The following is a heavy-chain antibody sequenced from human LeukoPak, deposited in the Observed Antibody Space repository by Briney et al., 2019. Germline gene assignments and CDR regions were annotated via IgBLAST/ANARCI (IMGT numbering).Heavy chain of an antibody. CDR1: GYTFTSYD. D-gene: IGHD3-22*01. V-gene: IGHV1-8*03. Sequence: ASVKVSCKASGYTFTSYDINWVRQATGQGLEWMGWVNPNSGNTGYAQKFQGRVTITRNTSISTAYMELSSLRSEDTAVYYCATDYYYDSSGSYYTVDYWGQGTLVTVSS. CDR3: ATDYYYDSSGSYYTVDY. J-gene: IGHJ4*02. CDR2: VNPNSGNT.